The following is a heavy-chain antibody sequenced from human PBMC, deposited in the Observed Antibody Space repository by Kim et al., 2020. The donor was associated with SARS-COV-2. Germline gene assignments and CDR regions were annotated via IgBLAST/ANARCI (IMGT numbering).Heavy chain of an antibody. D-gene: IGHD1-26*01. Sequence: GGSLRLSCAASGFTFGDYAMHWVRQAPGKGLEWVSGISWNSGSIGYADSVKGRFTISRDNAKNSLYLQMNSLRAEDTALYYCAKDGSGEWEHYGHSSGFDCWGQGTLVTVSS. CDR1: GFTFGDYA. CDR2: ISWNSGSI. CDR3: AKDGSGEWEHYGHSSGFDC. V-gene: IGHV3-9*01. J-gene: IGHJ4*02.